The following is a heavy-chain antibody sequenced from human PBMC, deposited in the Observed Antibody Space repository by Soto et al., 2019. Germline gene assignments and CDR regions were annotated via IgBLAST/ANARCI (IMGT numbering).Heavy chain of an antibody. J-gene: IGHJ4*02. CDR2: ISAYNGNT. CDR1: GYTFTSYG. CDR3: EGEGKYRLLHK. D-gene: IGHD2-2*02. V-gene: IGHV1-18*01. Sequence: VASVKVSCKASGYTFTSYGISWVRQAPGQGLEWMGWISAYNGNTNYAQKLQGRVTMTTDTSTSTAYMELRSLRSDDTAVYYCEGEGKYRLLHKWGREPLFTFS.